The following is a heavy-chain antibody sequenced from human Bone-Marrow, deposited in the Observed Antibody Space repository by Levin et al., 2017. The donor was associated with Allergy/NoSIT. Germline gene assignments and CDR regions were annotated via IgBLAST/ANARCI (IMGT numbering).Heavy chain of an antibody. CDR2: IDGDGSST. Sequence: GGSLRLSCAASGFNFRFYWMHWLRQVPGKGLVWVSRIDGDGSSTSYADSVKGRFTISSDNAKNTLYLQMNSLREEDTAVYFCAREYCSGGGCRRAFDIWGQGTVVTVSS. J-gene: IGHJ3*02. CDR1: GFNFRFYW. CDR3: AREYCSGGGCRRAFDI. V-gene: IGHV3-74*01. D-gene: IGHD2-15*01.